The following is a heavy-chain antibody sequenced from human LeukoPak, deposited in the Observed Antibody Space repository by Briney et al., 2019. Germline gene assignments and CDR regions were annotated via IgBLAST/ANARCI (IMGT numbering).Heavy chain of an antibody. CDR1: GASITTYY. J-gene: IGHJ3*02. D-gene: IGHD3-10*01. CDR3: VGEKSFFGEAM. CDR2: RYYRGDT. Sequence: PSETLSLTCTVSGASITTYYWNWIRQPPGKGLEWIGHRYYRGDTRYSPSLKSRVAISVDTSKNQFSLTVNSVTAADTAVYFCVGEKSFFGEAMWSQGTLVTVSS. V-gene: IGHV4-59*01.